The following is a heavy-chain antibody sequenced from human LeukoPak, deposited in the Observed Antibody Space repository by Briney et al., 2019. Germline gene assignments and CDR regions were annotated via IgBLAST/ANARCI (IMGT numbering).Heavy chain of an antibody. CDR2: TYYKSKWVN. CDR1: GDSVSSNSAA. J-gene: IGHJ4*02. CDR3: ARGRDTALGS. Sequence: SQTLSLTCAISGDSVSSNSAAWHWIRQSPSRGLEWLGRTYYKSKWVNDYAVSVKSRISINPDTSKNQVSLQLNSVTPEDTAVYYCARGRDTALGSWGQGTLVTVSS. V-gene: IGHV6-1*01. D-gene: IGHD5-18*01.